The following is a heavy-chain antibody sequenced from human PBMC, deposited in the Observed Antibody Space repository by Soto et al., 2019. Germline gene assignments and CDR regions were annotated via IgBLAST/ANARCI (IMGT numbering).Heavy chain of an antibody. J-gene: IGHJ4*02. CDR3: ARVRSYYVLDY. D-gene: IGHD1-26*01. CDR1: GGSISSYY. Sequence: SETLSLTCTVSGGSISSYYWSWIRQPPGKGLEWIGYIYYSGSTNYNPSLKSRVTISVDTSKNQFSLKLSSVTAADTAVYYCARVRSYYVLDYWGQGTRVTVSS. CDR2: IYYSGST. V-gene: IGHV4-59*01.